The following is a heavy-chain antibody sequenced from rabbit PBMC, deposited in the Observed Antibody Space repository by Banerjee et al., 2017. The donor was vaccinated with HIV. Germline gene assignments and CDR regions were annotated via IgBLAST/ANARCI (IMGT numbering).Heavy chain of an antibody. CDR2: IYAGIGGRT. Sequence: QSLEESGGDLVKPGASLTLTCKASGFSFSNSYWICWVRQAPGKGLEWIACIYAGIGGRTYHARWAKGRFSISKISSTTGTLQMTSLTAADTATYFCVRGYSDIFGGGLPYYDLWGPGTLVTVS. D-gene: IGHD7-1*01. V-gene: IGHV1S40*01. J-gene: IGHJ4*01. CDR3: VRGYSDIFGGGLPYYDL. CDR1: GFSFSNSYW.